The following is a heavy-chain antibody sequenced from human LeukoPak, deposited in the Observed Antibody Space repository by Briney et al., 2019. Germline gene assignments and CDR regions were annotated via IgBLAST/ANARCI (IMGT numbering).Heavy chain of an antibody. J-gene: IGHJ4*02. CDR1: GGSISSSSYC. CDR3: ASGYYSRGDY. V-gene: IGHV4-39*01. D-gene: IGHD3-3*01. Sequence: SETLSLTCTVSGGSISSSSYCWGWIRQPPGKGLEWIGSIYYSGSTYYNPSLKSRLTISVDTSKNQFSLRLTSVTAADTAVYYCASGYYSRGDYWGQGALVTVSS. CDR2: IYYSGST.